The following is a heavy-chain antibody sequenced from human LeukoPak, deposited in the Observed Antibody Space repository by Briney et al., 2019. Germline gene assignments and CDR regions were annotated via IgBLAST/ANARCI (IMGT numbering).Heavy chain of an antibody. Sequence: SETLSLTCAVYGESLSGFYWSWIRQPPGKGLEWIGEINHGGSTNYNPSLKSRVVISIDTSKNQFSLRLNSVTAADTAVYYCARKEGTHWGQGILVTVSS. D-gene: IGHD1-1*01. V-gene: IGHV4-34*01. J-gene: IGHJ4*02. CDR1: GESLSGFY. CDR3: ARKEGTH. CDR2: INHGGST.